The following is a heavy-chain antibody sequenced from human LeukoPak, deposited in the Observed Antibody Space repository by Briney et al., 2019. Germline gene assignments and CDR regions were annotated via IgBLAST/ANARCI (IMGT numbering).Heavy chain of an antibody. Sequence: SETLSLTCSVSGLSISTNYYWSWIRQPPGKGLEWIGYMYDTERTYYNPSLKSRVTISLDTSKNQFSLKLSSVTAADTAVYYCARVLSYESYYYYYMDVWGKGTTVTISS. CDR3: ARVLSYESYYYYYMDV. D-gene: IGHD3-16*01. V-gene: IGHV4-59*01. J-gene: IGHJ6*03. CDR2: MYDTERT. CDR1: GLSISTNYY.